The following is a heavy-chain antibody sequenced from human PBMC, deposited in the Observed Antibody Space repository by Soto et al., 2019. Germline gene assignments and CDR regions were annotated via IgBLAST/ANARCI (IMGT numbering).Heavy chain of an antibody. CDR1: GYTFTSYY. J-gene: IGHJ5*02. V-gene: IGHV1-46*03. CDR2: INPSGGST. CDR3: ARDSPPAHNIVVVPAHNWFDP. Sequence: QVQLVQSGAEVKKPGASVKVSCKASGYTFTSYYMHWVRQAPGQGLEWMGIINPSGGSTSYAQKFQGRVTMTRDTSTSTVYMALSSLRSEDTAVYYCARDSPPAHNIVVVPAHNWFDPWGQGTLVTVSS. D-gene: IGHD2-2*01.